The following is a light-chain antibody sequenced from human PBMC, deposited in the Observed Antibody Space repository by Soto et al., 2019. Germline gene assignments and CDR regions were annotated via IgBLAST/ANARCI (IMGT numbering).Light chain of an antibody. Sequence: QSVLTQPASVSGSPGQSITISCTGTNSDVGGYDYVSWYQQHPGKAPKLMIYDVTNRPSGVSNRFSGSKSGNTASLTISVLQAEDEADYYCSSFTTTSTGVFGTGTKLTVL. CDR2: DVT. CDR3: SSFTTTSTGV. V-gene: IGLV2-14*01. CDR1: NSDVGGYDY. J-gene: IGLJ1*01.